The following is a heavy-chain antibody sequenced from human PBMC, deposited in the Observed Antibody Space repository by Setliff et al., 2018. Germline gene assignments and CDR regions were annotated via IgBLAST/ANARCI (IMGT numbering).Heavy chain of an antibody. CDR2: TYYSGNT. CDR3: ARAPRYFDPTGSYFGF. J-gene: IGHJ4*02. D-gene: IGHD3-22*01. Sequence: SETLSLTCTVSGASVSGNSYYWGWSRQPPGKGLEWIASTYYSGNTYYNPSLKSRVTISVDTSKNQFSLKLTSVTAADTAVYYCARAPRYFDPTGSYFGFCGQGTLVTVSS. CDR1: GASVSGNSYY. V-gene: IGHV4-39*07.